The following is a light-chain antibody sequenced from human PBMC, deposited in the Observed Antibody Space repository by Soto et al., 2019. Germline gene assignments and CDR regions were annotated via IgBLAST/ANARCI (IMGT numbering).Light chain of an antibody. CDR1: SANIGADYD. J-gene: IGLJ3*02. CDR2: GNF. Sequence: QSVLTQPPSVSGAPGQGVTISCTGNSANIGADYDVHWYQQLPGAAPKLLIFGNFHRPSGVPDRFSGSKSVASASLAITGLQAEDEADYYCQSYDRNLNSGVFGGGTKVTVL. V-gene: IGLV1-40*01. CDR3: QSYDRNLNSGV.